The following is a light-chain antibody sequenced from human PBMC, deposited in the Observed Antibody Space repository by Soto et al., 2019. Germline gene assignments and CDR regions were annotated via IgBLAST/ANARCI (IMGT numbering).Light chain of an antibody. CDR1: QSVSSN. V-gene: IGKV3-15*01. Sequence: EIVMTQSPATLSVSPGERATLSCRASQSVSSNLAWYQQKPGQAPRPLIYGASTRATGIPARFSGSGSGTEFTLTIRSLQSEDFAVYYCQQYNNWPPYTFGQGTKLEIK. CDR3: QQYNNWPPYT. CDR2: GAS. J-gene: IGKJ2*01.